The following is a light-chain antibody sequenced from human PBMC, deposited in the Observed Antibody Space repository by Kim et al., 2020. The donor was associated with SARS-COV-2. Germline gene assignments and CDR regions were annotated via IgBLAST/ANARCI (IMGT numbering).Light chain of an antibody. CDR3: QQYGTWPPMYT. V-gene: IGKV3-15*01. J-gene: IGKJ2*01. Sequence: SPGQRDTLTCTASQSVGGNLAGYQQQPGHAPRRRIHGASTRANGIPARFSGSGSGTEVTLTISSLQSDDFAVYYCQQYGTWPPMYTFGQGTKLEI. CDR1: QSVGGN. CDR2: GAS.